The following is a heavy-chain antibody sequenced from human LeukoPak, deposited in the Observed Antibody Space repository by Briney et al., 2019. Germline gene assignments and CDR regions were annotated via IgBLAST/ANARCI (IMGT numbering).Heavy chain of an antibody. CDR2: ISAYNGNT. CDR1: GYTFTSYG. CDR3: ARDLGYSYGPGVYYFDY. V-gene: IGHV1-18*01. Sequence: ASVKVSCKASGYTFTSYGISWVRQAPGQGHERMGWISAYNGNTNYAQKLQGRVTMTTDSSASTAYMELMSLRSDDTAVYYCARDLGYSYGPGVYYFDYWGQGTLVTVSS. D-gene: IGHD5-18*01. J-gene: IGHJ4*02.